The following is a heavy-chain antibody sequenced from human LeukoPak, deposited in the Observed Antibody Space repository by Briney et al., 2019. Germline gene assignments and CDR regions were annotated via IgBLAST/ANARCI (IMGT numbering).Heavy chain of an antibody. D-gene: IGHD6-13*01. CDR1: GGSISSSNW. V-gene: IGHV4-4*02. J-gene: IGHJ4*02. CDR3: ARGGSSSLGY. CDR2: IYHSGST. Sequence: SETLSLTCAVSGGSISSSNWWSWVRQPPGKGLEWIGEIYHSGSTNYNPSLKSRVTISVDTSKNQFSLKLSSVTAADTAVYYCARGGSSSLGYWGQGTLVTVSS.